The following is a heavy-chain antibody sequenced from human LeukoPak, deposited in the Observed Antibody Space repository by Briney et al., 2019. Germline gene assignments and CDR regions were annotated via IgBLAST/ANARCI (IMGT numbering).Heavy chain of an antibody. CDR2: ISAGGGST. CDR1: GFTFSSYA. CDR3: ASIAAAGVLFDY. D-gene: IGHD6-13*01. J-gene: IGHJ4*02. V-gene: IGHV3-23*01. Sequence: GGSLRLSCAASGFTFSSYAMSWVRRAPGKGLEWVSAISAGGGSTYYADSVKGRFTISRDNAKNSLYLQMNSLRAEDTAVYYCASIAAAGVLFDYWGQGTLVTVSS.